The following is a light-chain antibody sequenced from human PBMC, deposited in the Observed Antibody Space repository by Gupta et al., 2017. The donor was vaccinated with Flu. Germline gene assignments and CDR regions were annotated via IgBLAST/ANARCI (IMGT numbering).Light chain of an antibody. Sequence: QSVLTQPPSASGTPGQRVTISCSGSSSNIGRNTVNWYQQLPGTAPKLLIYSNNQRRSGGPARCSGSKSGTSAALAISGLQSEDEADYYCAAWDDSLNGFVVFGGGTKLTVL. J-gene: IGLJ2*01. CDR1: SSNIGRNT. CDR3: AAWDDSLNGFVV. V-gene: IGLV1-44*01. CDR2: SNN.